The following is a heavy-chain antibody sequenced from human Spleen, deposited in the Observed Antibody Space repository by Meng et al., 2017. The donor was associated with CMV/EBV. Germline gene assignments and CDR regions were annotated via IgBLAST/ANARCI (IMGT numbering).Heavy chain of an antibody. V-gene: IGHV3-30*02. J-gene: IGHJ4*02. D-gene: IGHD3-16*01. Sequence: GGSLRLSCAASGFTFSSFGMHWVRQAPGMGLEWVAFIRFDGNDKYYAASAKGRFAISRDNSKNTLYLQMNSLRAEDTAVYYCARGGVWYWGQGTLVTVSS. CDR2: IRFDGNDK. CDR3: ARGGVWY. CDR1: GFTFSSFG.